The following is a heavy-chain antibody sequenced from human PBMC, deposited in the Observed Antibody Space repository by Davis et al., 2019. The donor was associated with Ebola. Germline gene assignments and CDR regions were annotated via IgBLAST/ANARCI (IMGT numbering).Heavy chain of an antibody. CDR2: ISGSGDLT. CDR1: TSFTFSSFA. V-gene: IGHV3-23*01. D-gene: IGHD6-25*01. J-gene: IGHJ4*02. CDR3: AKERYSGGGD. Sequence: GESLKISCAASTSFTFSSFAMSWVRQAPGKGLEWVSGISGSGDLTYYAESVKGRFTISRDNSKNTVYLQMNGLRAEDTAIYYCAKERYSGGGDWGQGTLVTVSS.